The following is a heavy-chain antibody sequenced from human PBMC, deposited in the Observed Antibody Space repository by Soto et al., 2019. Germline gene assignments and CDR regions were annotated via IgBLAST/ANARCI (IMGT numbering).Heavy chain of an antibody. CDR2: INAGNGNT. CDR1: GYTFINYA. Sequence: QVQLVQSGAEEKKPGASVKVSCKASGYTFINYAMNWVRQAPGQRLEWMGWINAGNGNTKYSQKFQGRVTITRDTSASTAYMELSSLRSEDTAVYYCARGGPPIDYWGQGTLVTVSS. D-gene: IGHD3-10*01. J-gene: IGHJ4*02. V-gene: IGHV1-3*05. CDR3: ARGGPPIDY.